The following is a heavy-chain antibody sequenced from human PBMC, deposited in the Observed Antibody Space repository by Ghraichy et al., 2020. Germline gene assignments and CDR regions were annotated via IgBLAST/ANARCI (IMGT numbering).Heavy chain of an antibody. CDR3: ARGGDDSSSWFPVWRSGWDFDL. CDR1: GYTFTGYY. D-gene: IGHD6-13*01. CDR2: INPNSGGT. Sequence: ASVKVSCKASGYTFTGYYMHWVRQAPGQGLEWMGRINPNSGGTNYAQKFQRRVTMTRDTSISTAYMELSRLRSDDTAVYYCARGGDDSSSWFPVWRSGWDFDLWGRGTLVTVSS. J-gene: IGHJ2*01. V-gene: IGHV1-2*06.